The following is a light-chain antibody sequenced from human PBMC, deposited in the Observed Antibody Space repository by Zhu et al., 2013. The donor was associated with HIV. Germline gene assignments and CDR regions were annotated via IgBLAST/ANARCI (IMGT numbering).Light chain of an antibody. CDR3: QQYYSTPWT. J-gene: IGKJ1*01. V-gene: IGKV4-1*01. CDR1: QSLLHTSNNKNY. Sequence: DIVMTQSPDSLPVSLGERATIHCKSSQSLLHTSNNKNYLAWYQQKPGQPPKLLFYWASIRAPGVPDRFSGGGSGTDFTLTISSLQAEDVAVYYCQQYYSTPWTFGQGTKVEIK. CDR2: WAS.